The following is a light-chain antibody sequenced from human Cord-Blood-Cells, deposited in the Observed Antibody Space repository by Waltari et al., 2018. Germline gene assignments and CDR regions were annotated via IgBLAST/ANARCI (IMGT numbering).Light chain of an antibody. CDR3: AAWDDSLNAWV. J-gene: IGLJ3*02. Sequence: QSVLTQPPSASGTPGQRVTISCSGSSSNIGSNTVNWYQQLPGTAPKLLIYSNKQRPSGVPDRFSGSKSGTSASLAISRLQSEDEADYYCAAWDDSLNAWVFGGGTKLTVL. CDR1: SSNIGSNT. V-gene: IGLV1-44*01. CDR2: SNK.